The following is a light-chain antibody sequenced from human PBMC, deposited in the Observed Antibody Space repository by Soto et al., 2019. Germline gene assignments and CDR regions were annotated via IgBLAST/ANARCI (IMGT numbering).Light chain of an antibody. CDR2: GAS. CDR1: QSISITY. Sequence: EIVLTQSPGTLSLSPGEGATLSCRASQSISITYLAWYQQKPGQAPRLLIYGASSRATGIPDRFSGSGSETDFTLTISRLEPEDFAVYYCQQYGSSSWTFGQGTRWIS. V-gene: IGKV3-20*01. J-gene: IGKJ1*01. CDR3: QQYGSSSWT.